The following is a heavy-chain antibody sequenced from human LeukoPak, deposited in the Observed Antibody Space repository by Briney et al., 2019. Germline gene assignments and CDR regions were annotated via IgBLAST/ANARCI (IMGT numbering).Heavy chain of an antibody. CDR3: ATEAPRSYYFDY. CDR2: VYATGGTT. J-gene: IGHJ4*02. V-gene: IGHV1-46*01. Sequence: GASVKVSCKASEDTFTYYHIHWVRQAPGQGVEWMGAVYATGGTTINTQNFQGRVTMTRDTSTGTVYMELSSLRFEDTATYYCATEAPRSYYFDYWGQGILVTVFS. CDR1: EDTFTYYH.